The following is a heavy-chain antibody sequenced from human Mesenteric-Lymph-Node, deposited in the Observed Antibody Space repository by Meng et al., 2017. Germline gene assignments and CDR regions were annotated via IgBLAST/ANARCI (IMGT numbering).Heavy chain of an antibody. J-gene: IGHJ4*02. CDR1: GGSISSGGYY. D-gene: IGHD3-10*02. Sequence: VEPQEAAPGLVKPSQTLSLTCTVSGGSISSGGYYWSWIRQHPGKGLEWIGYIYYSGSTYYHPSLKSRVTISVDTSKNQFSLQLNSVTPEDTAIYYCARDWGDVRGGFDFWGQGTLVTVSS. V-gene: IGHV4-31*03. CDR2: IYYSGST. CDR3: ARDWGDVRGGFDF.